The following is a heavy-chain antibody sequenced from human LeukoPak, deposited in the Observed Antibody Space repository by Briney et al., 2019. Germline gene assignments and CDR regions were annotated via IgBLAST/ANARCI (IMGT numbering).Heavy chain of an antibody. D-gene: IGHD5-18*01. CDR3: ARVDTAILRFDY. J-gene: IGHJ4*02. Sequence: ASVKVSCKASGYTFTSYDINWVRQATGQGLEWMGWMNPNSGNTGYAQKFQGRVTTTRNTSISTAYMEPSSLRSEDTAVYYCARVDTAILRFDYWGQGTLVTVSS. CDR2: MNPNSGNT. V-gene: IGHV1-8*01. CDR1: GYTFTSYD.